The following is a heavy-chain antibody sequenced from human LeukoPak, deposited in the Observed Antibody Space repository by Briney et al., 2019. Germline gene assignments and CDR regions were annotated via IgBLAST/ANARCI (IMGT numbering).Heavy chain of an antibody. V-gene: IGHV3-30*18. CDR2: ISDDGSNK. CDR3: AKDRYSSGWYSDFDY. CDR1: GFTFSNYA. Sequence: TGGSLRLSCAASGFTFSNYAMHWVRQAPGKGLEWVAVISDDGSNKYYGDSVKGRFTISRDNSKNTVYLQMNSLRAEDTAVYYCAKDRYSSGWYSDFDYWGQGTPVTVSS. D-gene: IGHD6-19*01. J-gene: IGHJ4*02.